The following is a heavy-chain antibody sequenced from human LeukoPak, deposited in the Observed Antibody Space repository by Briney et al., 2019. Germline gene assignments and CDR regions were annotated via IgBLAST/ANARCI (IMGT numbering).Heavy chain of an antibody. D-gene: IGHD2-21*02. J-gene: IGHJ4*02. Sequence: PSETLSLTCTVSGGSISSYYWSWIRQPPGKGLEGIGYIYYSGSTNYNPSLKSRVTISVDTSKNQFSLKLSSVTAADTAVYYGARHLYRGSDCYTFDYWGQGTLVTVSS. CDR2: IYYSGST. CDR3: ARHLYRGSDCYTFDY. CDR1: GGSISSYY. V-gene: IGHV4-59*08.